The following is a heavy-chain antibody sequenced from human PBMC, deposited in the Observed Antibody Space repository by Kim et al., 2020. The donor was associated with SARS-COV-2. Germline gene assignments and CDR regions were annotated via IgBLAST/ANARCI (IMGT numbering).Heavy chain of an antibody. CDR2: IYSDGRT. Sequence: GGSLRLSCVASGFTVIRNYMTWVRQAPGKGLEWVSVIYSDGRTFYADSVKGRFTISRDASTNTLLIEMKSLRHDDTAIYYCATGATGGTPHVDSWGQGTLVTVSS. CDR1: GFTVIRNY. V-gene: IGHV3-66*02. CDR3: ATGATGGTPHVDS. J-gene: IGHJ4*02. D-gene: IGHD1-26*01.